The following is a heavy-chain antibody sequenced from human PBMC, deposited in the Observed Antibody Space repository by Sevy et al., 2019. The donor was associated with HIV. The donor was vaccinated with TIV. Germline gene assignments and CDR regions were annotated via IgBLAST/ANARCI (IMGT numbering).Heavy chain of an antibody. J-gene: IGHJ3*02. V-gene: IGHV3-73*01. D-gene: IGHD3-22*01. CDR3: TRQGNYYDSSGYYPHDAFDI. Sequence: GGSLRLSCAASGFTFSGSAMHWVRQASGKGLEWVGRIRSKANSYATEYAASVKGRFTISRDDSKKTAYLQMNSLKTEDTAVYYCTRQGNYYDSSGYYPHDAFDIWGQGTMVTVSS. CDR1: GFTFSGSA. CDR2: IRSKANSYAT.